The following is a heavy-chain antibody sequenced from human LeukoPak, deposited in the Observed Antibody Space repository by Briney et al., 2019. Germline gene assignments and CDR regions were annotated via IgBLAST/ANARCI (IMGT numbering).Heavy chain of an antibody. Sequence: GGSLTLSCAPSGFTLSNNYMIWVRQAPGKGLEWVSVIYCCRVKYLPKPVKGRFTISRDNAKNTLYLQMNSLRAEDTAVYYCARDAGGSYYTDFWGQGTLVTVSS. D-gene: IGHD1-26*01. CDR3: ARDAGGSYYTDF. CDR2: IYCCRVK. V-gene: IGHV3-66*01. J-gene: IGHJ4*02. CDR1: GFTLSNNY.